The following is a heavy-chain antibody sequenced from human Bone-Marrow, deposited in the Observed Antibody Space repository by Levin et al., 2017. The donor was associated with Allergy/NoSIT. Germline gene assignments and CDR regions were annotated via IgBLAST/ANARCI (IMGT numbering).Heavy chain of an antibody. CDR3: ARDCPHLSYSSTWYYYYGKDV. CDR1: GFTFSNSS. J-gene: IGHJ6*02. D-gene: IGHD6-13*01. V-gene: IGHV3-48*02. CDR2: ISDSSSSI. Sequence: SCAASGFTFSNSSMNWVRQAPGKGLEWVSYISDSSSSIFYADSVKGRFTISRDNAKNSLFLQMNSLRDEDTAVYYCARDCPHLSYSSTWYYYYGKDVWGQGTTVTVSS.